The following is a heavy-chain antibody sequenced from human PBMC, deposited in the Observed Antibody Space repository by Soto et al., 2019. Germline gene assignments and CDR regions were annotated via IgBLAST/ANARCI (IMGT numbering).Heavy chain of an antibody. CDR2: ISYDGSNK. CDR1: GFTFSSYA. D-gene: IGHD2-2*01. J-gene: IGHJ6*02. CDR3: ARDRIVVVPAAMFISYGSSGYGMDV. V-gene: IGHV3-30-3*01. Sequence: PGGSLRLSCAASGFTFSSYAMHWVRQAPGKGLEWVAVISYDGSNKYYADSVKGRFTISRDNSKNTLYLQMNSLRAEDTAVHYCARDRIVVVPAAMFISYGSSGYGMDVWGQGTTVTVSS.